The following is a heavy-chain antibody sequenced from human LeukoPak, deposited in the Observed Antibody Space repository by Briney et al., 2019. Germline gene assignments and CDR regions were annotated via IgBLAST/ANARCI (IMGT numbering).Heavy chain of an antibody. V-gene: IGHV4-34*01. D-gene: IGHD3-3*01. CDR1: GGSFSGYY. Sequence: PSETLSLTCAVYGGSFSGYYWSWIRQLPGKGLEWIGEINHSGSTNYNPSLKSRVTISVDTSKNQFSLKLSSVTAADTAVYYCARLHLKKYYDFWSGYPIFDYWGQGTLVTVSS. CDR3: ARLHLKKYYDFWSGYPIFDY. CDR2: INHSGST. J-gene: IGHJ4*02.